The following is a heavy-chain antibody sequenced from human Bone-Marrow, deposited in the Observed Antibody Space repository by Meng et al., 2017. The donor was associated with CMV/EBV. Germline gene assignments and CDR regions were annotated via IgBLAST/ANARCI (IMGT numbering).Heavy chain of an antibody. J-gene: IGHJ4*02. D-gene: IGHD3-3*01. CDR2: INWNGGST. Sequence: GESLKISCAAPGFTFDDYGMSWVRQAPGKGLEWVCGINWNGGSTGYADSVKGRFTISRDNAKNSLYLQMNSRRAEDTALYHCLRDYDFWSRGGYWGQGTRVTVSS. CDR1: GFTFDDYG. V-gene: IGHV3-20*01. CDR3: LRDYDFWSRGGY.